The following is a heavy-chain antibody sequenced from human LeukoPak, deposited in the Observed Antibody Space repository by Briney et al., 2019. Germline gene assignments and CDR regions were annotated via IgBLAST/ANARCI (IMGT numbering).Heavy chain of an antibody. CDR3: ARVSSSSNHWYFHL. CDR1: GGTFSNYA. D-gene: IGHD6-19*01. CDR2: IIPIFDTA. J-gene: IGHJ2*01. V-gene: IGHV1-69*06. Sequence: ASVKVSCKASGGTFSNYALSWVRQAPGQGLEWMGGIIPIFDTAKYAQKFQDRITITADKSTSTAYMELSSLRSEDTAVYYCARVSSSSNHWYFHLWGRGTLVTVSS.